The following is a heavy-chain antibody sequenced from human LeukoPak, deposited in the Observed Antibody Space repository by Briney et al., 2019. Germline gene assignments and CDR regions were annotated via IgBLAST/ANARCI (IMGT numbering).Heavy chain of an antibody. Sequence: SQTLSLTCTVSGGSISSGDYYWSWIRQPPGKGLEWIGYIYYSGSTYYNPSLKSRVTISVDTSKNQFSLKLSSVTAADTAVYYCARGRPRSSYYYDSRDAPNDYWGQGTLVTVSS. CDR1: GGSISSGDYY. CDR2: IYYSGST. D-gene: IGHD3-22*01. CDR3: ARGRPRSSYYYDSRDAPNDY. J-gene: IGHJ4*02. V-gene: IGHV4-30-4*01.